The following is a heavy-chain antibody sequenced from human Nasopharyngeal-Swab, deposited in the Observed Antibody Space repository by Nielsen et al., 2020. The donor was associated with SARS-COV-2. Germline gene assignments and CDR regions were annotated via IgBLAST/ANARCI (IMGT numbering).Heavy chain of an antibody. CDR2: MHHSGST. V-gene: IGHV4-4*02. J-gene: IGHJ4*02. CDR3: ARRTVAGTAIDY. D-gene: IGHD6-19*01. Sequence: VRQAPGKGLEWIGEMHHSGSTNYNPSLKSRVTISVDKSKNQFFLKLSSVTAADTAVYYCARRTVAGTAIDYWGQGTLVTVSS.